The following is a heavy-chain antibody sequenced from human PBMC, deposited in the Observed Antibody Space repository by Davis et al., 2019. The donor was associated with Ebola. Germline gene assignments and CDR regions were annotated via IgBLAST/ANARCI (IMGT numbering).Heavy chain of an antibody. Sequence: ESLKISCAASEFTFSSYEMNWVRQPPGKGLEWIGIIYDSGRTNYNPSLKSRVTISADTSKNQFSLKLTSVTAADTAVYYCVRFGYGAYWGQGTLVTVSS. J-gene: IGHJ4*02. V-gene: IGHV4-59*01. D-gene: IGHD3-22*01. CDR1: EFTFSSYE. CDR3: VRFGYGAY. CDR2: IYDSGRT.